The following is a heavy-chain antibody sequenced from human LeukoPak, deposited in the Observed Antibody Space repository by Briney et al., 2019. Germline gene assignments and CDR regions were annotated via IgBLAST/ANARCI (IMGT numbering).Heavy chain of an antibody. D-gene: IGHD3-22*01. CDR2: ISGSGGST. J-gene: IGHJ3*02. Sequence: GGSLRLSCAASGFTFSSYAMSWVRQAPGKGLEWVSAISGSGGSTYYADSVKGRFTISRDNSKNTLYLQMNRLRAEDTAVYYCAKDLSGRPITMIVVVMDAFDIWGQGTMVTVSS. CDR3: AKDLSGRPITMIVVVMDAFDI. V-gene: IGHV3-23*01. CDR1: GFTFSSYA.